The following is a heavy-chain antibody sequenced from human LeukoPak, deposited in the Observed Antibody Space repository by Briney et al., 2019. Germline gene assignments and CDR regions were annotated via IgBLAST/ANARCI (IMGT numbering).Heavy chain of an antibody. D-gene: IGHD6-6*01. CDR3: VREYSSSFGRAFDM. CDR1: GFTFSSYW. J-gene: IGHJ3*02. V-gene: IGHV3-74*01. CDR2: ISTDGSST. Sequence: PGGSLRLSCAASGFTFSSYWMHWVRQAPGKGLVWVSRISTDGSSTNSADSVKGRLTISRDNAKNTLYLQMNSLRAEDTAVYYCVREYSSSFGRAFDMWGQGTMVTVSP.